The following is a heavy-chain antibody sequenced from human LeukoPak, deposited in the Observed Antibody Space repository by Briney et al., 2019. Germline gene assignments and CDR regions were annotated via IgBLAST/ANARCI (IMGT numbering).Heavy chain of an antibody. V-gene: IGHV4-59*01. CDR3: ARGSMVRGGLDY. Sequence: SETLSLTCTVSGASLSSYYWSWIRQLPGKGLEWIGYIYYSEYTNYNPSLKSRVTISVDTSKNQFSLKLSSVTAADTAVYYCARGSMVRGGLDYWGQGTLVTVSS. J-gene: IGHJ4*02. CDR1: GASLSSYY. CDR2: IYYSEYT. D-gene: IGHD3-10*01.